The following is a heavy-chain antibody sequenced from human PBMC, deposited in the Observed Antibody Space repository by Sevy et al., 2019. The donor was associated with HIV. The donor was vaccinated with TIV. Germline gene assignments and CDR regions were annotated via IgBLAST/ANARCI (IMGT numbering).Heavy chain of an antibody. CDR3: ARVRTSSRGPYYYYYGMDV. CDR2: INHSGST. CDR1: GGSFSGYY. J-gene: IGHJ6*02. V-gene: IGHV4-34*01. D-gene: IGHD2-2*01. Sequence: SETLSLTCAVYGGSFSGYYWSWTRQPPGKGLEWIGEINHSGSTNYNPSPKRRVTTSVDTSQNQFSLKLSSVTAADTAVYYRARVRTSSRGPYYYYYGMDVWGQGTTVTVSS.